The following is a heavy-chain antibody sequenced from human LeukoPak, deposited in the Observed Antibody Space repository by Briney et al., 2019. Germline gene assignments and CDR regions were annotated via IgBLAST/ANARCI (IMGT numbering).Heavy chain of an antibody. CDR1: GFTFSNAW. V-gene: IGHV3-15*01. Sequence: GGSLRLSCAASGFTFSNAWMSWVRQAPGKGLEWVGRIKSKTNGGTTDYAAPVKGRFTISRDDSKDTLYLQMNSLKTEDTALYYCTTLDCRRISWFSPDWGQGTLVTVSS. CDR2: IKSKTNGGTT. CDR3: TTLDCRRISWFSPD. J-gene: IGHJ4*02. D-gene: IGHD2-15*01.